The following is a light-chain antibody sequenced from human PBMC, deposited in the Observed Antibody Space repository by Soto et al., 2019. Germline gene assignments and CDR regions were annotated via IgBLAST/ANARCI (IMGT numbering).Light chain of an antibody. Sequence: TQSPGTLSLSPGERATLSCRVSQSVSRDFLAWYQQKPGKAPKLLIYAASTLQSGVPSRFSGSGSGTDFTLTISCLQSEDFATYYCQQSYSTEWTFGQGTKVDI. J-gene: IGKJ1*01. V-gene: IGKV1-8*01. CDR1: QSVSRD. CDR2: AAS. CDR3: QQSYSTEWT.